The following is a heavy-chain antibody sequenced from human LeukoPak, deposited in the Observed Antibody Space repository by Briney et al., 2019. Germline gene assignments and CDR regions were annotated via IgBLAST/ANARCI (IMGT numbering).Heavy chain of an antibody. CDR2: IYSGGST. CDR3: ARHTKTMVRGVRGAFDI. J-gene: IGHJ3*02. Sequence: GSLRLSCAASGFTVSGNSMNWVRQAPGKGLEWVSLIYSGGSTYYADSVKGRFTISRDNSKNTLYLQMNSLRAEDTAVYYCARHTKTMVRGVRGAFDIWGQGTMVTVSS. V-gene: IGHV3-66*04. D-gene: IGHD3-10*01. CDR1: GFTVSGNS.